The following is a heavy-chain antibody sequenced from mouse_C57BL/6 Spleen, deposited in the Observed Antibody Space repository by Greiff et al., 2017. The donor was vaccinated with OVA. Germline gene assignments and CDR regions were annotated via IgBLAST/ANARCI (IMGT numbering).Heavy chain of an antibody. D-gene: IGHD1-1*01. V-gene: IGHV5-17*01. CDR1: GFTFSDYG. CDR2: ISSGSSTI. Sequence: EVMLVESGGGLVKPGGSLKLSCAASGFTFSDYGMHWVRQAPEKGLEWVAYISSGSSTIYYADTVKGRFTISRDNAKNTLFLQMTSLRSEDTAMYYCARGSYGSSYYAMDYWGQGTSVTVSS. CDR3: ARGSYGSSYYAMDY. J-gene: IGHJ4*01.